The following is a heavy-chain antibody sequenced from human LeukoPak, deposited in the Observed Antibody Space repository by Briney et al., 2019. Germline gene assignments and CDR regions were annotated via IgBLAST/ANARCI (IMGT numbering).Heavy chain of an antibody. CDR3: AREGREGYNYPALDF. Sequence: GGSLRLSCVASGFSFGSYWMAWVRQAPGKGLEWVANMKHDGIEKYHVDSVKGRFTISRDNTKNSLYLHMSSLRVEDTADYYCAREGREGYNYPALDFWGQGILVTVSS. D-gene: IGHD5-24*01. CDR1: GFSFGSYW. V-gene: IGHV3-7*05. J-gene: IGHJ4*02. CDR2: MKHDGIEK.